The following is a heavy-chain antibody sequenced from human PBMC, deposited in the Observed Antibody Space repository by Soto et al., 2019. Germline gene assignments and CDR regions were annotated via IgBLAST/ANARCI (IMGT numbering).Heavy chain of an antibody. CDR2: VSPTSGNT. CDR3: ARGRTVSSIGPLLV. CDR1: GYNFFDYG. J-gene: IGHJ1*01. V-gene: IGHV1-18*01. Sequence: QIQLVQSGAEVKKPGASVKVSCKASGYNFFDYGVSWVRQAPGQGLEWMGWVSPTSGNTDYARKVQSRDTMATDTSTRSAYMELRGMRSDDTAVYYCARGRTVSSIGPLLVWGQGTLVSVSS. D-gene: IGHD1-1*01.